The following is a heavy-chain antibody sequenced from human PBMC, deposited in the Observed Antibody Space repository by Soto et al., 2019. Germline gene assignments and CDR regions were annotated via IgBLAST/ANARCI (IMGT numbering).Heavy chain of an antibody. CDR2: IFPSDSDT. CDR1: GYSFTSYW. D-gene: IGHD3-22*01. CDR3: ARKDKSGYFNWFDP. V-gene: IGHV5-51*01. Sequence: VESLTISCRTPGYSFTSYWIAWVLQMPGKGLEWMGIIFPSDSDTRYSPSFQGQVTISADRSTSTVSLQWASLKASDTAVYFCARKDKSGYFNWFDPWGQGTLVTVSS. J-gene: IGHJ5*02.